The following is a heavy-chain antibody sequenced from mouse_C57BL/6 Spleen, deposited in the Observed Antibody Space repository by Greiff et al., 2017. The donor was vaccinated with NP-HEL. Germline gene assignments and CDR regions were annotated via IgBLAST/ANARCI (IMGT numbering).Heavy chain of an antibody. CDR1: GFTFSDYG. J-gene: IGHJ2*01. V-gene: IGHV5-17*01. CDR3: ARDWERVFDY. Sequence: DVMLVESGGGLVKPGGSLKLSCAASGFTFSDYGMHWVRQAPEKGLEWVAYISSGSSTIYYADTVKGRFTISRDNAKNTLFLQMTSLRSEDTAMYYCARDWERVFDYWGQGTTLTVSS. D-gene: IGHD4-1*01. CDR2: ISSGSSTI.